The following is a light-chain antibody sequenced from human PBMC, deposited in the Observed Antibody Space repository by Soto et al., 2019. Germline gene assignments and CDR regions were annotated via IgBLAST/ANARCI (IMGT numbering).Light chain of an antibody. CDR3: SSYAGSNNFYV. CDR1: SSDVGGYNY. V-gene: IGLV2-8*01. CDR2: EVS. J-gene: IGLJ1*01. Sequence: QPVLTHPLSAPGAHRHAVTIFCTETSSDVGGYNYVSWYQQHPGKAPKLMIYEVSKRPSGVPDRFSGSKSGNTASLTVSGLQAEDEADYYCSSYAGSNNFYVFGTGTKVT.